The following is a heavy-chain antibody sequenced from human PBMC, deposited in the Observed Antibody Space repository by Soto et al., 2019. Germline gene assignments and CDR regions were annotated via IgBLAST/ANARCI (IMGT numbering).Heavy chain of an antibody. J-gene: IGHJ4*02. Sequence: EVQLVESGGGLVQPGGSLRLSCAASGFTFSSYWMHWVRQAPGKGLVWVSRINSDGSSTTYAGAVKGRFTISRDNAKNRRYMQFNRLRAEDTAVYYCARDQGYWSGGGGDVAGYWGQGSLVTVSS. V-gene: IGHV3-74*01. CDR1: GFTFSSYW. D-gene: IGHD2-15*01. CDR2: INSDGSST. CDR3: ARDQGYWSGGGGDVAGY.